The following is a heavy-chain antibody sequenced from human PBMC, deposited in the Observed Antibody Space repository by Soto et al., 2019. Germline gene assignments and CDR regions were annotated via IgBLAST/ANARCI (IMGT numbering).Heavy chain of an antibody. D-gene: IGHD1-26*01. CDR3: ARYSGSYWHYLDF. V-gene: IGHV5-51*01. Sequence: PGESLKISCQGSGYSFASHWVAWVRQMPEKGLEWIGTIDPGDSDTKYSSAFRGHVTISADTSVSTAYLQWRSLEATDSAIYYCARYSGSYWHYLDFWGQGTLVTVSS. CDR2: IDPGDSDT. CDR1: GYSFASHW. J-gene: IGHJ4*02.